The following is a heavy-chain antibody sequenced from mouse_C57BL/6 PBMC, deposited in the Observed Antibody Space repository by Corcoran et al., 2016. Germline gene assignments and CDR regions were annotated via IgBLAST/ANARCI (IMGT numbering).Heavy chain of an antibody. Sequence: QIQFVQSGPELKKPGETVKISCKASGYTFTTYGMSWVKQAPGKGLKWMGWINTYSGVPTYADDFKGRFAFSLETSASTAYLQINNLKNEDTATYFCARSTTVVATYWYFDVWGTGTTVTVSS. CDR1: GYTFTTYG. V-gene: IGHV9-3*01. CDR2: INTYSGVP. J-gene: IGHJ1*03. D-gene: IGHD1-1*01. CDR3: ARSTTVVATYWYFDV.